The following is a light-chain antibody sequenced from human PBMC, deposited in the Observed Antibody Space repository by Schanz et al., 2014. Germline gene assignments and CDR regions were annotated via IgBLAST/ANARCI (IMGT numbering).Light chain of an antibody. Sequence: QSALTQPPSASGSPGQSVTISCTGTSSDVGGYNYVSWYQQHPGKAPKLMIYDVSNRPSGVSNRFSGSKSGNTASLTISGLQAEDEADYYCSSYTSSSTPSFGGGTKVTVL. CDR2: DVS. J-gene: IGLJ2*01. V-gene: IGLV2-14*01. CDR1: SSDVGGYNY. CDR3: SSYTSSSTPS.